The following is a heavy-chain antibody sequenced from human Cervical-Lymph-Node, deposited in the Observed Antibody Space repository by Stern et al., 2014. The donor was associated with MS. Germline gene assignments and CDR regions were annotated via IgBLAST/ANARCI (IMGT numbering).Heavy chain of an antibody. D-gene: IGHD2-8*01. V-gene: IGHV3-30*03. J-gene: IGHJ4*02. CDR3: ARDYEDTSMLFDH. CDR2: ISYDGNHK. Sequence: VQLLESGGAVVQPGRSLRLSCAASGFTFSSYGMHWVRQAPGKGLEWVTVISYDGNHKYYAASVKGRFTISRDNSKNTLHLQMNSVTPDDTAIYYCARDYEDTSMLFDHWGQGTLVNVSS. CDR1: GFTFSSYG.